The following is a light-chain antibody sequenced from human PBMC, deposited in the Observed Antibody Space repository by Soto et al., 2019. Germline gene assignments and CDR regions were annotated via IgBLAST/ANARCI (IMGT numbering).Light chain of an antibody. J-gene: IGKJ5*01. CDR1: QSVSSSY. Sequence: SQSAGTLSLSPGERATLSCRASQSVSSSYLAWYQQKPGQAPRLLLYGAASRPTGIPDRFSGSGSGTDFTLTISRLEPEDFAVYYCQQYGSSPFGQGTRLEIK. CDR3: QQYGSSP. V-gene: IGKV3-20*01. CDR2: GAA.